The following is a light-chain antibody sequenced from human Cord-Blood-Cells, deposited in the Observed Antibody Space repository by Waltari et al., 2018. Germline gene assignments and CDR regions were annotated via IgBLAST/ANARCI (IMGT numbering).Light chain of an antibody. CDR1: QRISSW. CDR3: QQYNWT. Sequence: DIQMTQSPSTLSASVGDRVTITCRASQRISSWLAWYQQKPGKAPKLLIYKASSLESGVPSRFSGSGSGTEFTLTISSLQPDDFATYYCQQYNWTFGQGTKVEIK. V-gene: IGKV1-5*03. J-gene: IGKJ1*01. CDR2: KAS.